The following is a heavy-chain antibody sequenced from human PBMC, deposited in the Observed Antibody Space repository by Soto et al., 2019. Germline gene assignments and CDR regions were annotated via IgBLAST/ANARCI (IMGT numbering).Heavy chain of an antibody. V-gene: IGHV1-18*01. Sequence: ASVKVSCKASGYTFTSYGISWVRQAPGQGLEWMGWISAYNGNTNYAQKLQGRVTMTTDTSTSTAYMELRSLRSDDTAVYYCAAQKVDDYFYYGMAVWGQGTTVTVSS. D-gene: IGHD2-15*01. J-gene: IGHJ6*02. CDR3: AAQKVDDYFYYGMAV. CDR1: GYTFTSYG. CDR2: ISAYNGNT.